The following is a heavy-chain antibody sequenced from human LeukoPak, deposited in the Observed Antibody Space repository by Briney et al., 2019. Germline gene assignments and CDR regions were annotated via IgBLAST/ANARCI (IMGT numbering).Heavy chain of an antibody. D-gene: IGHD3-22*01. Sequence: GGSLRLSCAASGFTFSSYSMNWVRQAPGKGLEWVSSISSSSSYIYYADSVKGRFTISRDNAKNPLYLQMSSLRAEDTAVYYCASEYYYDSSGYYYVSSYFDYWGQGTLVTVSS. J-gene: IGHJ4*02. CDR3: ASEYYYDSSGYYYVSSYFDY. V-gene: IGHV3-21*01. CDR2: ISSSSSYI. CDR1: GFTFSSYS.